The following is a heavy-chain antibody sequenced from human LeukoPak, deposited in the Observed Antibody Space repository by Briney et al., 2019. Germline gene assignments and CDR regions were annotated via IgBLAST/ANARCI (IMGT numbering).Heavy chain of an antibody. CDR3: ARDPGGYSNYGGYYFYYGMDV. D-gene: IGHD4-11*01. J-gene: IGHJ6*02. CDR2: IKQDGSEK. CDR1: GFTFSSYW. Sequence: GGSLRLSCAASGFTFSSYWMSWVRQAPGKGLEWVANIKQDGSEKYYVDSVKGRFTISRDNAKNSLYLQMNSLRAEDTAVYYCARDPGGYSNYGGYYFYYGMDVWGQGTTVTVSS. V-gene: IGHV3-7*01.